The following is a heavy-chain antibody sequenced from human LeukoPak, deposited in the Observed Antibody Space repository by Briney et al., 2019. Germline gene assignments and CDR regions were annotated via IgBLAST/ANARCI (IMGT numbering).Heavy chain of an antibody. CDR1: GYTFTSYG. CDR2: ISVYNGNT. CDR3: AHHRRGLDAFDI. V-gene: IGHV1-18*01. Sequence: ASVKVSCKASGYTFTSYGISWVRQAPGQGLEWMGWISVYNGNTNDAQKFQGRVTMTTDTSTSTAYMELSSLRSEDTAVYYCAHHRRGLDAFDIWGQGTMVTVSS. J-gene: IGHJ3*02.